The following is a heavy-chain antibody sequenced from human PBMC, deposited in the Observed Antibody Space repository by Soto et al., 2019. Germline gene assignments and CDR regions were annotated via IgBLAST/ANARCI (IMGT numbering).Heavy chain of an antibody. J-gene: IGHJ6*02. CDR3: ARRGSSAAGTFYYYGMDV. Sequence: EVQLVQSGAEVKKPGESLKISCKGSGYSFTSYWIGWVRQMPGKGLEWMGIIYPGDSDTRYSPSFQGQVTISADKSISTAYLQWSSLKASDTAMYYCARRGSSAAGTFYYYGMDVWGQGTTVTVSS. V-gene: IGHV5-51*01. D-gene: IGHD6-13*01. CDR1: GYSFTSYW. CDR2: IYPGDSDT.